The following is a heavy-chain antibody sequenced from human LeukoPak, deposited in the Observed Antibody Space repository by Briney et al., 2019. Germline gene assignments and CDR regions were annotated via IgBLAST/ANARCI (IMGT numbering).Heavy chain of an antibody. D-gene: IGHD3-10*01. Sequence: GGSLRLSCAASSFTFRSSVMRWRRQAPGKGLEWVSTIDGSGVGTYYADSVKGRFTISRDNSKNTLFLQMNSLRVEDTAVYYCARGPGVYDNWGQGTLVTVSS. CDR1: SFTFRSSV. CDR3: ARGPGVYDN. V-gene: IGHV3-23*01. CDR2: IDGSGVGT. J-gene: IGHJ4*02.